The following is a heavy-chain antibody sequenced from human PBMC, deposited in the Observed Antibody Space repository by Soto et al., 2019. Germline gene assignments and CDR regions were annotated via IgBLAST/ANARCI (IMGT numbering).Heavy chain of an antibody. CDR3: ARDGSSRPTEY. CDR2: IYSGGSGTT. CDR1: GFTVSSYY. J-gene: IGHJ4*02. Sequence: EVQLVESGGGLVQPGGSLRLSCAASGFTVSSYYMSWVRQAPGKGLEWVSVIYSGGSGTTYYAGSVKGRFTISRDISKNTVYLQMHSLSAADTAVYYCARDGSSRPTEYWGQGTLVTVSS. V-gene: IGHV3-66*01. D-gene: IGHD3-10*01.